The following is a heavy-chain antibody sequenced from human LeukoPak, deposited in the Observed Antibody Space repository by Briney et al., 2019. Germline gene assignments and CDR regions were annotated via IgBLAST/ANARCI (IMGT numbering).Heavy chain of an antibody. CDR3: ARIRLSYGGGNSGIDY. V-gene: IGHV1-46*01. CDR2: INPSGGST. Sequence: ASVKVSCKASGYTFTSYYMHWVRQAPGQGLEWMGIINPSGGSTSYAQKFQGRVTMTRDMSTSTVYMELSSLRSEDTAVYYCARIRLSYGGGNSGIDYWGQGTLVTVSS. D-gene: IGHD4-23*01. CDR1: GYTFTSYY. J-gene: IGHJ4*02.